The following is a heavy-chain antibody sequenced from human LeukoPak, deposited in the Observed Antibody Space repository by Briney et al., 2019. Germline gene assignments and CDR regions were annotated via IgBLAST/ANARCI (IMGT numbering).Heavy chain of an antibody. CDR2: INWNSDRI. V-gene: IGHV3-9*01. CDR3: AKKMTTVIPGNAFDI. CDR1: GFTFDDYA. Sequence: PGGSLRLSCAASGFTFDDYAMHWVRQAPGKGLEWVSGINWNSDRIGYADSVKGRFTISRDNAKNSLYLQMNSLRAEDTAVYYCAKKMTTVIPGNAFDIWGQGTMVTVSS. D-gene: IGHD4-17*01. J-gene: IGHJ3*02.